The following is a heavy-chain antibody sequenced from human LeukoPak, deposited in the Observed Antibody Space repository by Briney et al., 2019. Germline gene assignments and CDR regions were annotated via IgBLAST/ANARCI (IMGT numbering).Heavy chain of an antibody. V-gene: IGHV1-69*05. Sequence: GASVKVSCKASGYTFTSYGISWVRQAPGQGLEWMGGIIPIFGTANYAQKFQGRVTITTDESTSTAYMELSSLRSEDTAVYYCARDLGGSYRWFDPWGQGTLVTVSS. CDR2: IIPIFGTA. CDR3: ARDLGGSYRWFDP. CDR1: GYTFTSYG. J-gene: IGHJ5*02. D-gene: IGHD1-26*01.